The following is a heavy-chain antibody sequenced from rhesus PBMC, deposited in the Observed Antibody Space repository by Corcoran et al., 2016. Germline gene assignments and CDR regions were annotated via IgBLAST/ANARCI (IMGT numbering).Heavy chain of an antibody. J-gene: IGHJ6*01. Sequence: EVQLVESGGGLVQPGGSLRLSCAASGFTFSSYDMRWFRQAPGKGLECVSYFSYNGKTIYYADYGKGRFTSSRDNAKNSLSLQRSSLRAEDTAVYYCARDRWEYCTGSGCYGSGLDSWGQGVVVTVSS. D-gene: IGHD2-21*01. CDR3: ARDRWEYCTGSGCYGSGLDS. V-gene: IGHV3-136*01. CDR1: GFTFSSYD. CDR2: FSYNGKTI.